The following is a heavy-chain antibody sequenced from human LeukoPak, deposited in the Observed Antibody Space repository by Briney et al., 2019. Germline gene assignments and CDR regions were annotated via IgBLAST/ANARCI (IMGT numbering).Heavy chain of an antibody. CDR2: ISSSGSTI. CDR3: ARGGGITMIVVVITPPDAFDI. Sequence: GGSLRLSCAASGFTFSSYEMNWVRQAPGKGLEWVSYISSSGSTIYYADSVKGRFTISRDNDKNSLYLQMNSLRAEDTAVYYCARGGGITMIVVVITPPDAFDIWGQGTMVTVSS. D-gene: IGHD3-22*01. J-gene: IGHJ3*02. CDR1: GFTFSSYE. V-gene: IGHV3-48*03.